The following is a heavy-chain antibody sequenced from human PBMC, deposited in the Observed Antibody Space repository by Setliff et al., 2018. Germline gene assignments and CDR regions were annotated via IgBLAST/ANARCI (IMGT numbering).Heavy chain of an antibody. J-gene: IGHJ3*02. Sequence: TLSLTCTVSGGSISSGGYYWSWIRQHPGKGLEWIGYIYYSGSTYYNPSLKSRVTISVDTSKNQFSLKLSSATAADTAVYYCARDPLTTNRRRAFDIWGQGTMVTVSS. CDR1: GGSISSGGYY. CDR3: ARDPLTTNRRRAFDI. CDR2: IYYSGST. V-gene: IGHV4-31*03. D-gene: IGHD4-17*01.